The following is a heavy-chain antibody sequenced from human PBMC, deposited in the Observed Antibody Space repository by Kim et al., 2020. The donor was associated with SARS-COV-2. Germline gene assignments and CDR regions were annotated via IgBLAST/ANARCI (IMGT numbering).Heavy chain of an antibody. J-gene: IGHJ4*02. CDR1: GFTFSAYW. Sequence: GGSLRLSCAASGFTFSAYWMHWVRQGPGKGLMWVARSNGDGRSTTYAVSVKGRFTISRDNAKDTVYLQMNSLRAEDTAVYYCARGGSDHSDYWGQGTLVT. CDR3: ARGGSDHSDY. D-gene: IGHD1-26*01. CDR2: SNGDGRST. V-gene: IGHV3-74*03.